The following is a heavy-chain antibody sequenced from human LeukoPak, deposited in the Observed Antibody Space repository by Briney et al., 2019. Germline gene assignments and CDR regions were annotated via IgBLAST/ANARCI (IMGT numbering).Heavy chain of an antibody. D-gene: IGHD3-3*01. Sequence: ASVTVSCKASGYTFTGYYMHWVRQAPGQGLEWMGWINPTSGGTNYAQKFQGRVTMTRDTSISTAYMELSRLRSDDTAVYYCPRGPYYDFWSGLKWGSDYYYMDVWGKGTTVTVSS. CDR3: PRGPYYDFWSGLKWGSDYYYMDV. CDR1: GYTFTGYY. J-gene: IGHJ6*03. CDR2: INPTSGGT. V-gene: IGHV1-2*02.